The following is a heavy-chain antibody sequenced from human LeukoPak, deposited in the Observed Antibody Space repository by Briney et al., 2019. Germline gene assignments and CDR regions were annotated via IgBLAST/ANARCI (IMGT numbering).Heavy chain of an antibody. D-gene: IGHD2-2*01. J-gene: IGHJ4*02. CDR2: IYSGGST. Sequence: GGSLRLSCAASGFTVSSKYMSWVRQAPGKGLEWVSDIYSGGSTYYTDSVKGRFTISMDNSKNTLYLQMSTLTAEDTADYSSTRGCSSSSCYGFDYGSQGTLVTVSS. V-gene: IGHV3-53*01. CDR3: TRGCSSSSCYGFDY. CDR1: GFTVSSKY.